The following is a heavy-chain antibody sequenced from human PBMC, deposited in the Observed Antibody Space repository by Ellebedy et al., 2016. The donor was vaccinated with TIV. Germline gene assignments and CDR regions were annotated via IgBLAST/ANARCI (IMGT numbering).Heavy chain of an antibody. CDR2: INQDGSEK. CDR3: ARSDWNSIDY. CDR1: GFTFSSYW. Sequence: PGGSLRLSCAASGFTFSSYWMSWVRQAPGKGLEWVAIINQDGSEKYYVDSVRGRFTISRDNAKSLLSLQMSSLRGEDTAVYYCARSDWNSIDYWGQGTLVTVSS. D-gene: IGHD1-1*01. J-gene: IGHJ4*02. V-gene: IGHV3-7*03.